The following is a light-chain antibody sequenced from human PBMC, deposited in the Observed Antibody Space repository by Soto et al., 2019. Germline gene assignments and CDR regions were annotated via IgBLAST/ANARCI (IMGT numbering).Light chain of an antibody. Sequence: EILLTQSPGTLSLSPGERATLSCRASETLSSNFLAWYQQKPGQAPRLLIYGASFRATGIPDRFSGSGSGTDFTLTISSLQSEDFAVYYCQQSNNWPRTFGQGTKVDI. J-gene: IGKJ1*01. CDR1: ETLSSNF. V-gene: IGKV3-20*01. CDR2: GAS. CDR3: QQSNNWPRT.